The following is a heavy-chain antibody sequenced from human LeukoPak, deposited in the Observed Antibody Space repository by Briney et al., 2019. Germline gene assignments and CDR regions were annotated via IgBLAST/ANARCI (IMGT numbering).Heavy chain of an antibody. V-gene: IGHV3-30*03. CDR2: ISYDGSNK. J-gene: IGHJ3*02. Sequence: GGSLRLSCAASGFTFSSYGMHWVRQAPGKGLEWVAVISYDGSNKYYADSVKGRFTISRDNSKNTLYLQMNSLRAEDTAVYYCARVVGGGYARLHAFDIWGQGTMVTVSS. CDR1: GFTFSSYG. CDR3: ARVVGGGYARLHAFDI. D-gene: IGHD5-12*01.